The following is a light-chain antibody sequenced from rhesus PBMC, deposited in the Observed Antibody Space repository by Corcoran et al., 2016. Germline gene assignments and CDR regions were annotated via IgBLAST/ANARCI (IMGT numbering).Light chain of an antibody. CDR3: LQGYSTPYS. CDR1: QGISDY. J-gene: IGKJ2*01. V-gene: IGKV1-36*02. Sequence: DIQMTQSPSSLSASVGDRVTITCRASQGISDYLSWYQQKPGTAPKRLIYAASSLESGVPSRLRGSGSWTESTLTISSLQPEDFAAYYCLQGYSTPYSFGQGTKVEIK. CDR2: AAS.